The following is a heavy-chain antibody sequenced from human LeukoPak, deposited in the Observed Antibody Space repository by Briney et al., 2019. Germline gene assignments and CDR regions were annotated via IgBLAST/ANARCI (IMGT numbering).Heavy chain of an antibody. Sequence: ASVKVSCKASGYTFTSYDINWVRQATGQGLEWMGWMNPNSGNTGYAQKSQGRVTMTKNTSMTTAYMELNSLRCEDTAVYYCARALSWTTDSYYYMDVWGKGTTVTVSS. J-gene: IGHJ6*03. D-gene: IGHD3/OR15-3a*01. CDR3: ARALSWTTDSYYYMDV. CDR1: GYTFTSYD. V-gene: IGHV1-8*01. CDR2: MNPNSGNT.